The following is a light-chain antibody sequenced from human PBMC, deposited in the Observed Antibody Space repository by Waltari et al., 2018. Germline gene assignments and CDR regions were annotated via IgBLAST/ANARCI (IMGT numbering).Light chain of an antibody. CDR1: SHDLGGYNR. CDR3: CSYATGSSYV. V-gene: IGLV2-23*02. CDR2: DVD. Sequence: QSALTQPASVSGSPGQSITVSCTGTSHDLGGYNRVSWYQQLPGKAPKLILFDVDLRPSGVFDRFSGSKSGNTASLTISGLRAEDEGDYYCCSYATGSSYVFGPGTKVTVL. J-gene: IGLJ1*01.